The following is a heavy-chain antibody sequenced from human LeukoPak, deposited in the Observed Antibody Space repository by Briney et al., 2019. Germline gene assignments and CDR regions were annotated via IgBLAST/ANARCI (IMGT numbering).Heavy chain of an antibody. CDR3: AREIGPIQLHLWGSAFDY. J-gene: IGHJ4*02. V-gene: IGHV3-21*01. Sequence: GGSLRLSCAASGFTFSSYSMNWVRQAPGKGLEWVSSISSSSYIYYADSVKGRFTISRDNAKNSLYLQMNSLRAEDTAVYYCAREIGPIQLHLWGSAFDYWGQGTLVTVSS. CDR1: GFTFSSYS. CDR2: ISSSSYI. D-gene: IGHD5-18*01.